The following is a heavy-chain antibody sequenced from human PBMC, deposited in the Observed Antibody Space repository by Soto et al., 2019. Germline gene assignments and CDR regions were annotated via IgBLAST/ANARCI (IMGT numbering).Heavy chain of an antibody. J-gene: IGHJ6*02. CDR1: GGTFSSYT. D-gene: IGHD3-10*01. V-gene: IGHV1-69*02. Sequence: QVQLVQSGAEVKKPGSSVKVSCKASGGTFSSYTISWVRQAPGQGLEWMGRIIPILGIANYAQKFQGRVTITADKSTITAYMELSSLRSEDTAVYYCARVERMVVRGVDYGMDVWGQGTTVTVSS. CDR3: ARVERMVVRGVDYGMDV. CDR2: IIPILGIA.